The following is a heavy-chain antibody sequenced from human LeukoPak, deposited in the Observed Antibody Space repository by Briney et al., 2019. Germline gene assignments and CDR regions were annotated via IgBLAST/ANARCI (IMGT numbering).Heavy chain of an antibody. J-gene: IGHJ4*02. CDR3: ARGPGYSYGYDY. CDR1: GFTFSSYS. D-gene: IGHD5-18*01. V-gene: IGHV3-21*01. CDR2: ISSSSSYI. Sequence: GGSLRLSCAASGFTFSSYSMNWVRQAPRKGLEWVSSISSSSSYIYYADSVKGRFTISRDNAKNSLYLQMNSLRAEDTAVYYCARGPGYSYGYDYWGQGTLVTVSS.